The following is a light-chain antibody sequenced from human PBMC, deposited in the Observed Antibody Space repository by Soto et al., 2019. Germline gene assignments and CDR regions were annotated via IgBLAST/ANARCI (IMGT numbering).Light chain of an antibody. CDR2: GGS. Sequence: IVMTQSPATLSVSPGERADLSCRASQSVSNNVAWYEQKPGQAPRLLIYGGSTRATDIPVRFSRSGSGTEFTLTISSLQSEDFAVYYCQHYVNWPLTFGGGTKVDIK. CDR1: QSVSNN. V-gene: IGKV3-15*01. CDR3: QHYVNWPLT. J-gene: IGKJ4*01.